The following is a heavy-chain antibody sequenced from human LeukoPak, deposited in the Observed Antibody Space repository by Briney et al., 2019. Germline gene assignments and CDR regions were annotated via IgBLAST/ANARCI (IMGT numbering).Heavy chain of an antibody. CDR3: ARISSLYCGGDCYSH. CDR1: SGSISSYY. Sequence: SETLSLTCTVSSGSISSYYWNWIRQPPGRGLEWIWYIYYSGSTNYNPSLKSRVTISVDTSKNQFSLNLSSVTAADTAVYYCARISSLYCGGDCYSHWGQGTLVTVSS. D-gene: IGHD2-21*02. CDR2: IYYSGST. J-gene: IGHJ4*02. V-gene: IGHV4-59*01.